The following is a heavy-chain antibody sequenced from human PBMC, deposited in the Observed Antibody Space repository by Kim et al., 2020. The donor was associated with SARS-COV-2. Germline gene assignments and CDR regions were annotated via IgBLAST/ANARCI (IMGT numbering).Heavy chain of an antibody. D-gene: IGHD2-15*01. Sequence: SLTSRVTISVDTSKNQFSRKLSSVTAADTAVYYCAGGPRGGNYYYYGMDVWGQGTTVTVSS. V-gene: IGHV4-34*01. J-gene: IGHJ6*02. CDR3: AGGPRGGNYYYYGMDV.